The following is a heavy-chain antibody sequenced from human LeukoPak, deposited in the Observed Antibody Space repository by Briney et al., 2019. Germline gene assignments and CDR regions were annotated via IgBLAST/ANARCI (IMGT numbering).Heavy chain of an antibody. V-gene: IGHV3-48*04. D-gene: IGHD3-10*01. J-gene: IGHJ4*02. CDR3: AKVTPGSGPLGSPVDY. CDR2: ISSSSSTI. Sequence: GGSLRLSCAASGFTFSSYSMNWVRQAPGKGLEWVSYISSSSSTIYYADSVKGRFTISRGNAKNSLYLQMNSLRAEDTAVYYCAKVTPGSGPLGSPVDYWGQGTLVTVSS. CDR1: GFTFSSYS.